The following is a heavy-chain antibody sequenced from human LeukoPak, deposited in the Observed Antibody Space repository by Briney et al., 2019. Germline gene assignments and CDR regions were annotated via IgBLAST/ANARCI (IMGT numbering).Heavy chain of an antibody. D-gene: IGHD2-8*01. CDR2: IKSKTDGGTT. Sequence: GGSLRLSCAASGFTFSNAWMSWVRQAPGKGLEWVGRIKSKTDGGTTDYAAPVKGRFTISRDDSKNTLYLQMNSLKTEDTAVYYCTTEVYAFAGYDYWGQGTLVTVSS. CDR1: GFTFSNAW. CDR3: TTEVYAFAGYDY. J-gene: IGHJ4*02. V-gene: IGHV3-15*01.